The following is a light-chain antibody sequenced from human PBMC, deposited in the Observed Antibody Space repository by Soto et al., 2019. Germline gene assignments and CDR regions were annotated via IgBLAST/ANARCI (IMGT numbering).Light chain of an antibody. CDR2: GTS. Sequence: EIVMTQSPATLPVSPGESASLSCRASRGIRPTKIAWYQQKPGQAPRVLIYGTSTRATGVPARFSGSGSGTEFTLTIRGLQPDDFAVYYCHQYHNWPSWTFGQGTKV. CDR3: HQYHNWPSWT. V-gene: IGKV3-15*01. CDR1: RGIRPTK. J-gene: IGKJ1*01.